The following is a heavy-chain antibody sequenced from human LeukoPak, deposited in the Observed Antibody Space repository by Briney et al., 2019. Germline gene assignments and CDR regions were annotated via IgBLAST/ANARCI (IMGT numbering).Heavy chain of an antibody. V-gene: IGHV4-61*08. CDR2: IYTSGST. CDR1: GGSISSGDYY. J-gene: IGHJ4*02. CDR3: ARLPNYSSSWFFDY. Sequence: SETLSLTCTVSGGSISSGDYYWSWIRQPPGKGLEWIGYIYTSGSTNYNPSLKSRVTISVDTSKNQFSLKLSSVTAADTAVYYCARLPNYSSSWFFDYWGQGTLVTVSS. D-gene: IGHD6-13*01.